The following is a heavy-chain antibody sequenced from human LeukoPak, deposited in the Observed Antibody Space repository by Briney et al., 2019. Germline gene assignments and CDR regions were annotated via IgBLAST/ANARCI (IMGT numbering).Heavy chain of an antibody. CDR3: ARSHGNSNY. CDR2: TYYRSSWFN. D-gene: IGHD4-23*01. J-gene: IGHJ4*02. CDR1: GDSVSNNNAA. V-gene: IGHV6-1*01. Sequence: SQTLSLTCAISGDSVSNNNAAWNWIRQSPSRGLEWLGRTYYRSSWFNDYALSVKSRITINADTSKNQFSLQLNSVTPEDTAVYYCARSHGNSNYWGQGTLVTVSS.